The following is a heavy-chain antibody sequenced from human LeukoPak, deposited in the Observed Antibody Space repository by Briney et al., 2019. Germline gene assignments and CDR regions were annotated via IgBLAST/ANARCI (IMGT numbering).Heavy chain of an antibody. CDR2: ISAYNGNT. CDR1: GYTFTSYG. V-gene: IGHV1-18*01. Sequence: ASVKVSCKASGYTFTSYGISWVRQAPGQGLEWMGWISAYNGNTNYAQKLQGRVTMTTDTSTTTAYMELRGLRSDDTAMYYCARLGGSGNFFDYWGQGTLVTVSS. J-gene: IGHJ4*02. D-gene: IGHD3-10*01. CDR3: ARLGGSGNFFDY.